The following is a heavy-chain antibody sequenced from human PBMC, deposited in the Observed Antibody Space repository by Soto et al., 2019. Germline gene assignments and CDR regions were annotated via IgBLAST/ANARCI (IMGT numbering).Heavy chain of an antibody. Sequence: ASVKVSCKASGYTFTSYYMHWVRQAPGQGLEWMGIINPSGGSTSYAQKFQGRVTMTRDTSTSTVYMEPSSLRSEDTAVYYCARDWRFGELFTYYYYYGMDVWGQGTTVTVSS. J-gene: IGHJ6*02. CDR2: INPSGGST. CDR3: ARDWRFGELFTYYYYYGMDV. V-gene: IGHV1-46*01. CDR1: GYTFTSYY. D-gene: IGHD3-10*01.